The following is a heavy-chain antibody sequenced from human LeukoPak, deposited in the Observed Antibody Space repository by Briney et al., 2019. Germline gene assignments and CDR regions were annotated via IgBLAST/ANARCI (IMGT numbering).Heavy chain of an antibody. CDR1: GYTFTGYY. CDR3: ARGCCSSTSCYVVSYNWFDP. J-gene: IGHJ5*02. Sequence: ASVKVSCKASGYTFTGYYIHWVRQAPGQGLEWMGWINPNSGGTNYAQKFQGRVTMTRDTSISTAYMELSRLRSDDTAVYYCARGCCSSTSCYVVSYNWFDPWGQGTLVTVSS. CDR2: INPNSGGT. D-gene: IGHD2-2*01. V-gene: IGHV1-2*02.